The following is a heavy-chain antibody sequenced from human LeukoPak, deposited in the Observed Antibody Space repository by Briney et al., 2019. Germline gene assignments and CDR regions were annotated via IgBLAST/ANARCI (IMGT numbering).Heavy chain of an antibody. CDR2: TKSKTYGGTT. Sequence: GSLRPSCAASGFTFRKALMNWVRQASGKGLELVGRTKSKTYGGTTDYAAPVKGRFTISRDDSKNSLYLQMNSLKTEDTAVYYCTTVQSYYYDSSGYYIIDYWGQGTLVTVSS. CDR3: TTVQSYYYDSSGYYIIDY. J-gene: IGHJ4*02. CDR1: GFTFRKAL. V-gene: IGHV3-15*01. D-gene: IGHD3-22*01.